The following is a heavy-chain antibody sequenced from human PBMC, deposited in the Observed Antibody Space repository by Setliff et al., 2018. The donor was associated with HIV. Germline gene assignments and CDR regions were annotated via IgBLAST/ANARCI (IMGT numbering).Heavy chain of an antibody. D-gene: IGHD5-12*01. Sequence: PSETLSLTCTVSGGSISSHSWNWIRQPPGKGLEWIGSIYYSGSTNYNPSFRSRVTISVDSSKNQFSLKLSSVTAADTAVYYCARDARWLQFPYFDYWGQGTLVTVSS. V-gene: IGHV4-59*11. CDR1: GGSISSHS. CDR3: ARDARWLQFPYFDY. J-gene: IGHJ4*01. CDR2: IYYSGST.